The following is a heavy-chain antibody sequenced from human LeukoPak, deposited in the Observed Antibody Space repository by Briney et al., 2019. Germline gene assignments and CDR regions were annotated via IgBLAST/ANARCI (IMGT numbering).Heavy chain of an antibody. J-gene: IGHJ4*02. CDR2: IYYSGST. CDR3: ARTHYDILTGYTN. CDR1: GGSISSGGYY. V-gene: IGHV4-31*03. D-gene: IGHD3-9*01. Sequence: PSQTLSHTCTVSGGSISSGGYYWSWVRQHPGKGLEWIGYIYYSGSTYYNPSLKSRVTISVDTSKNQFSLKLSSVTAADTAVYFCARTHYDILTGYTNWGQGTLVTVSS.